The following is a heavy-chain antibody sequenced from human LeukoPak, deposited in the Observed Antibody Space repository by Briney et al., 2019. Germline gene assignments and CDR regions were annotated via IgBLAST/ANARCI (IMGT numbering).Heavy chain of an antibody. Sequence: SVKVSCKASGGTFSSYAISWVRQAPGQGLEWMGGIIPIFGTANYAQKFQGRVTITTDESTSTAYMELSSLRSEDTAVYYCARWLVPTSGKNRDRRRGYLGYWGHVTLVTVS. J-gene: IGHJ4*01. CDR3: ARWLVPTSGKNRDRRRGYLGY. CDR1: GGTFSSYA. V-gene: IGHV1-69*05. CDR2: IIPIFGTA. D-gene: IGHD3-22*01.